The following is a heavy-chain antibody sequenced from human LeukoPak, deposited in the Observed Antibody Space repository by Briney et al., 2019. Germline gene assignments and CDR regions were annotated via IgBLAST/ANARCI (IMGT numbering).Heavy chain of an antibody. Sequence: GRSLRLSCAASGFTFSNYGMHWVRQAPGKGLEWVAVISYDGSNKYYVDSVKGRFTISRDNSKNMLYLQMNSLRAEDTAVYYCAKGGREWLQLRYYFDFWGQGTLVTVSS. CDR3: AKGGREWLQLRYYFDF. V-gene: IGHV3-30*18. CDR1: GFTFSNYG. D-gene: IGHD5-24*01. CDR2: ISYDGSNK. J-gene: IGHJ4*02.